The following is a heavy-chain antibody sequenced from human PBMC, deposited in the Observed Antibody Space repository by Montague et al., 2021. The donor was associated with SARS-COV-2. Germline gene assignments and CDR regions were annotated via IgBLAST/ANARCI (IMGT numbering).Heavy chain of an antibody. D-gene: IGHD4-23*01. J-gene: IGHJ6*02. CDR1: GGSISSSSYY. CDR3: ARLVETYYYYYGMDV. CDR2: IYYSGST. Sequence: SETLSLTCTVSGGSISSSSYYWGWLRQPPGKELEWIGSIYYSGSTYYNPSLKSRVTISVDTSKNQFSLKLSSVTAADTAVYYCARLVETYYYYYGMDVWGQGTTVTVSS. V-gene: IGHV4-39*01.